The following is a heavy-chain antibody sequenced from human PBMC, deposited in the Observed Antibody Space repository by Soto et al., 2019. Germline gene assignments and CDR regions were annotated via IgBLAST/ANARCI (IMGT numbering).Heavy chain of an antibody. J-gene: IGHJ6*02. Sequence: SETLSLTCTVSVGSISSGDYYWSWIRQPPGKGLEWIGYIYYSGSTYYNPSLKSRVTISVDTSKNQFSLKLSSVTAADTAVYYCAACFYFGDYYYYYGTDLWGQGTKVTVSS. CDR2: IYYSGST. D-gene: IGHD2-15*01. CDR1: VGSISSGDYY. CDR3: AACFYFGDYYYYYGTDL. V-gene: IGHV4-30-4*01.